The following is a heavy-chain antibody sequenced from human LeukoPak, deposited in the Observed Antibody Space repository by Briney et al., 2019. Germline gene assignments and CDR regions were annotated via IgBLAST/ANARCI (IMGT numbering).Heavy chain of an antibody. Sequence: PSETLSLTCSVSGGSINSYWWSWIRQPAGKGLEFIGRIYTTGMTNYNPSLKSRVSVSVDTSKNQFSLELRSVTAADTAVYFCARAGYTISSYRFGYWGQGALVTVSS. CDR1: GGSINSYW. J-gene: IGHJ4*02. V-gene: IGHV4-4*07. CDR2: IYTTGMT. D-gene: IGHD3-16*02. CDR3: ARAGYTISSYRFGY.